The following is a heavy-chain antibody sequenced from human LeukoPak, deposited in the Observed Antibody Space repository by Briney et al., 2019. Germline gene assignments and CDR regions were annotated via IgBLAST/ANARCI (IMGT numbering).Heavy chain of an antibody. D-gene: IGHD3-22*01. V-gene: IGHV3-53*01. CDR1: GFTFSSYW. CDR2: IYSGGST. CDR3: ASMGSSGYDAFDV. J-gene: IGHJ3*01. Sequence: PGGSLRLSCAASGFTFSSYWMSWVRQAPGKGLEWVSVIYSGGSTYYADSVKGRFTISRDNSKNTLYLQMNSLRAEDTAVYYCASMGSSGYDAFDVWGQGTMVTVSS.